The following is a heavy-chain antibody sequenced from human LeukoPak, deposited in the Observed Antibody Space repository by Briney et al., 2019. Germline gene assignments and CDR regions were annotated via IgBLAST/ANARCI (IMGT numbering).Heavy chain of an antibody. Sequence: SETLSLTCAVYVGSFSGYYWSWIRQPPGKGLEWIGEINHSGSTNYNPSLKGRVTISVDTSKNQFSLKLSSVTAADTAVYYCATITMVRGVTDWGQGTLVTVSS. D-gene: IGHD3-10*01. V-gene: IGHV4-34*01. J-gene: IGHJ4*02. CDR3: ATITMVRGVTD. CDR2: INHSGST. CDR1: VGSFSGYY.